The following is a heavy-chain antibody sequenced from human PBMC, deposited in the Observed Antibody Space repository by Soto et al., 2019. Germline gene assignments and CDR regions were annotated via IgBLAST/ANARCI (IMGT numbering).Heavy chain of an antibody. CDR2: ISYDGSNK. J-gene: IGHJ5*02. Sequence: GGSLRLSCAASGFTFSSYGMHWVRQAPGKGLEWVAVISYDGSNKYYADSVKGRFTISRDNSKNTLYLQMNSLRAEDTAVYYWAKDRSTTINWFDPWGQGTLVTVSS. D-gene: IGHD2-2*01. V-gene: IGHV3-30*18. CDR1: GFTFSSYG. CDR3: AKDRSTTINWFDP.